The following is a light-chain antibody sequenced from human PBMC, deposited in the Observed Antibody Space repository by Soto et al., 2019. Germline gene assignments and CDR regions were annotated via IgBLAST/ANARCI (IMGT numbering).Light chain of an antibody. J-gene: IGKJ1*01. CDR2: KAS. Sequence: DIQMTQSPSTLPASVGDRLTITCRASQSISTWLAWYQQRPGKGPKLLIYKASNLQGGVSSRFSGSGSGTEFTLTISGLQPDDFATYYCQQSYTYPWTVGHGTKVELK. CDR1: QSISTW. V-gene: IGKV1-5*03. CDR3: QQSYTYPWT.